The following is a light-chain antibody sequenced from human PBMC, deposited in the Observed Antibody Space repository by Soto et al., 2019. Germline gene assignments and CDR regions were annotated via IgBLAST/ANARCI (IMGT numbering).Light chain of an antibody. CDR3: AAWDDSLRGYV. V-gene: IGLV2-23*01. CDR2: EGS. CDR1: SSDIGSYNL. J-gene: IGLJ1*01. Sequence: QSVLTQPASVSGSPGQSITISCTGTSSDIGSYNLVSWYQQHPGEAPKLMILEGSKRPSGVSNRFSGSKSGNTASLTISGLQAEDEADYCCAAWDDSLRGYVFGTGTKVTVL.